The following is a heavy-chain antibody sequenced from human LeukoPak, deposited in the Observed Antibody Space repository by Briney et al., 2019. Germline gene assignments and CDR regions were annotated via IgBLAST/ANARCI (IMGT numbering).Heavy chain of an antibody. D-gene: IGHD3-22*01. Sequence: QTGGSLRLSCAASGFTFSSYGMHWARQAPGKGLEWVAVIWYDGTNKYYADSVKGRFTISRDNSKNTLFLQMNSLRAEDTAVYYCARAAYDSSGYLTLWGQGTLVTVSS. J-gene: IGHJ4*02. CDR2: IWYDGTNK. CDR3: ARAAYDSSGYLTL. CDR1: GFTFSSYG. V-gene: IGHV3-33*01.